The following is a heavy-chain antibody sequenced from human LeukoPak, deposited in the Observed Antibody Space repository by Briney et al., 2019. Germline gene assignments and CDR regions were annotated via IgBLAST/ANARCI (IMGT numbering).Heavy chain of an antibody. V-gene: IGHV1-2*02. CDR1: GYTFTGYN. D-gene: IGHD3-10*01. J-gene: IGHJ5*02. Sequence: ASVKVSCKASGYTFTGYNLHWVRQAPGQGLEWMGWISPNSGGTNYAQKFQGRVTMTRDTSTSTAYLELSRLRSDDTAMYYCARDYVSLVRGISRDVTWFDPWGQGTQVTVSS. CDR2: ISPNSGGT. CDR3: ARDYVSLVRGISRDVTWFDP.